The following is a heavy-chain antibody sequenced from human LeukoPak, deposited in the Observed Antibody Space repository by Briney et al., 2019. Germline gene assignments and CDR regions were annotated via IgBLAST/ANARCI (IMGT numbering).Heavy chain of an antibody. V-gene: IGHV3-7*01. CDR3: ARGWGERGKCRGGTCNNPQFDY. D-gene: IGHD2-15*01. J-gene: IGHJ4*02. Sequence: GGSLRLSCAASGVSFVYYWMTWVCQAPGKGLEWLANIKESGSEKYYVDSVKGRFTISRDNAKNSLYLQMNSLRVEDTAVYYCARGWGERGKCRGGTCNNPQFDYWGRGTLVTVSS. CDR2: IKESGSEK. CDR1: GVSFVYYW.